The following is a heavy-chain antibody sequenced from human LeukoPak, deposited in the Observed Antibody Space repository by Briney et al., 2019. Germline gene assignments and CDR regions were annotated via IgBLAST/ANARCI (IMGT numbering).Heavy chain of an antibody. J-gene: IGHJ4*01. V-gene: IGHV3-30*02. CDR3: STDPRLLIY. Sequence: GGSLRLSCAASGFTFSSYGMHWVRQAPGKGLEWVAFIRYDGSNKYYADSVKGRFTISRDNSQNTLYLQMNSLRPDDTALYYCSTDPRLLIYWGHGTLVTVSS. CDR1: GFTFSSYG. D-gene: IGHD2-8*01. CDR2: IRYDGSNK.